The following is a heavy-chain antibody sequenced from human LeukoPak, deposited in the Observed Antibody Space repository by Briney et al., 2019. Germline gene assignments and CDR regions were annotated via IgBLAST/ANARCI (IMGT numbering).Heavy chain of an antibody. CDR2: VYYSGDT. J-gene: IGHJ4*02. D-gene: IGHD3-22*01. CDR3: ARSPPGWYYDNSGQYYFDT. CDR1: GDSVSGVY. V-gene: IGHV4-59*08. Sequence: SETLSLTCTVSGDSVSGVYWSWIRQPPGKGLEWIGYVYYSGDTNYNPSLKSRVTISVDTSKTHFSLTLSSLTAADTAVYYCARSPPGWYYDNSGQYYFDTWGQGALVTVSS.